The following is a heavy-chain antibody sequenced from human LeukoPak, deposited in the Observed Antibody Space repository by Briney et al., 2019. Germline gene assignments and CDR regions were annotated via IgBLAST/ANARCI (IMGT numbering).Heavy chain of an antibody. CDR2: IKQDGSEK. CDR1: GFTFSSYW. Sequence: GGSLRLPCAASGFTFSSYWMSWVRQAPGKGLEWVANIKQDGSEKYYVDSVKGRFTISRDNAKNSLYLRMNSLRAEDTAVYYCARAGQWLVRGFDYWGQGTLVTVSS. J-gene: IGHJ4*02. V-gene: IGHV3-7*04. D-gene: IGHD6-19*01. CDR3: ARAGQWLVRGFDY.